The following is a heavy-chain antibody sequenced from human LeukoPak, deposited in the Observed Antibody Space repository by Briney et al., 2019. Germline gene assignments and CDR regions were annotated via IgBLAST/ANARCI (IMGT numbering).Heavy chain of an antibody. D-gene: IGHD6-19*01. CDR3: ARWAGARYYYYYYMDV. Sequence: ASVKVSCKASGYTFTSYDINWVRQATGLGLEWMGWMNPNSGNTGYAQKFQGRVTMTRNTSISTAYMELSSLRSEDTAVYYCARWAGARYYYYYYMDVWGKGTTVTVSS. V-gene: IGHV1-8*01. J-gene: IGHJ6*03. CDR2: MNPNSGNT. CDR1: GYTFTSYD.